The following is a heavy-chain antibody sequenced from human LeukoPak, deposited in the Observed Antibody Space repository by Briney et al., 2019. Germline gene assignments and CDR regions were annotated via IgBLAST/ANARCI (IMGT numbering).Heavy chain of an antibody. CDR1: GGSISSHY. CDR3: ASEGRSLIIAAAGTGWFDP. J-gene: IGHJ5*02. CDR2: IYYSGST. Sequence: PSETLSLTCTVPGGSISSHYWNWIRQPPGKGLEWIGYIYYSGSTNYNPSLKSRVTISVDTSKNQFSLKLSSVTAADTAVYYCASEGRSLIIAAAGTGWFDPWGQGTLVTVSS. D-gene: IGHD6-13*01. V-gene: IGHV4-59*11.